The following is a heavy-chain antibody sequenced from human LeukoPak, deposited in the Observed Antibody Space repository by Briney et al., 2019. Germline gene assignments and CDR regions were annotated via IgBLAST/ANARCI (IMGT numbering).Heavy chain of an antibody. D-gene: IGHD3-10*01. CDR2: IKQDGSEK. CDR1: GFTFSSYW. CDR3: ARGILWFGGYYYYYMDV. J-gene: IGHJ6*03. V-gene: IGHV3-7*01. Sequence: PGGSLRLSCAASGFTFSSYWMSWVRQAPGKGLEWVANIKQDGSEKYYVDSVKGRFTISRDNAKNSLYLQMNSLRAEDTAVYYCARGILWFGGYYYYYMDVWGKGTTVTISS.